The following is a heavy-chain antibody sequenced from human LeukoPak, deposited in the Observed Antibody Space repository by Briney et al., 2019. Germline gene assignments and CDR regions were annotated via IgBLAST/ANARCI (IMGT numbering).Heavy chain of an antibody. J-gene: IGHJ4*02. V-gene: IGHV4-4*07. CDR1: GGSISSYY. Sequence: PSETLSLTCTVSGGSISSYYWSWIRQPAGKGLEWIGRIYTSGSTNYNPSLKSRVTMSVDTSKNQFSLKLSSVTAADTAVYYCARGVGYCSSTSCPLQVFDYWGQGTLVTVSS. CDR3: ARGVGYCSSTSCPLQVFDY. CDR2: IYTSGST. D-gene: IGHD2-2*01.